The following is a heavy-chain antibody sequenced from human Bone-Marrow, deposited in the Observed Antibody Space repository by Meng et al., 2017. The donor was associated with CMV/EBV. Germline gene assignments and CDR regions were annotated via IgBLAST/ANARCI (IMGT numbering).Heavy chain of an antibody. J-gene: IGHJ4*02. D-gene: IGHD6-13*01. CDR3: AKVSSRATRLSISH. V-gene: IGHV3-30*02. Sequence: GESLKISCAASGFTFSSYGMHWVRQAPGKGLEWVAFIRYDGSNKYYADSVKGRFTISRDNSKNTLYLQMNSLRAEDTAVYYCAKVSSRATRLSISHWGQGKLVHVAS. CDR1: GFTFSSYG. CDR2: IRYDGSNK.